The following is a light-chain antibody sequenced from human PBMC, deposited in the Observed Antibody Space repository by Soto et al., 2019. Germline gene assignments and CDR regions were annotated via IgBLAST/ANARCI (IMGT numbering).Light chain of an antibody. CDR1: QSVSSNH. CDR3: QQYGSSLTWT. CDR2: GAS. Sequence: EFVWTQSPGTLSLSPGERATLSCRASQSVSSNHLAWYQQKPGQAHRLLIYGASSRATGIPDRFSGSGSGTDFTLTISRLEPEDFAVYYGQQYGSSLTWTVGQGTKVEIK. J-gene: IGKJ1*01. V-gene: IGKV3-20*01.